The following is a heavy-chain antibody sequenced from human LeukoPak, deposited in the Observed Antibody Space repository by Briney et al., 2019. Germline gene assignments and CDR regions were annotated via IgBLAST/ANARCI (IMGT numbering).Heavy chain of an antibody. CDR2: ISSSSSYI. Sequence: GGSLRLSCAASGFTFSSYSMNWVRQAPGKGLEWVSSISSSSSYIYYADSVKGRFTISRDNAKNSLYLQMNSLRAEDTAVYYCARDYGPIFGVAFDYWGQGTLVTVSS. CDR1: GFTFSSYS. V-gene: IGHV3-21*01. D-gene: IGHD3-3*01. J-gene: IGHJ4*02. CDR3: ARDYGPIFGVAFDY.